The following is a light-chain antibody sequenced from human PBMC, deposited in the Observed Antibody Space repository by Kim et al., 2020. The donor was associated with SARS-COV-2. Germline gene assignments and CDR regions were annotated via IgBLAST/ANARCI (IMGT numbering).Light chain of an antibody. CDR3: QQYNNWPYT. V-gene: IGKV3-15*01. CDR2: GTS. Sequence: SVSPGERPTLSCRASQSVSSNLAWYQQKPGQAPRLLIYGTSTRATGIPARFSGSGSGTGFTLTISSLQSEDFAVYHCQQYNNWPYTFGQGTKLEI. J-gene: IGKJ2*01. CDR1: QSVSSN.